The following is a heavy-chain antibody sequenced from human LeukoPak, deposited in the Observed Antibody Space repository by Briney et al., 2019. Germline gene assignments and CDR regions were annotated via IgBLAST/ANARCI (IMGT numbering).Heavy chain of an antibody. CDR2: INHSGST. D-gene: IGHD2-2*02. J-gene: IGHJ4*02. V-gene: IGHV4-34*01. CDR1: GGSFSGYY. CDR3: AREGRGSIRY. Sequence: SETLSLTCAVYGGSFSGYYWSWIRQPPGKGLEWIGEINHSGSTNYNPSLKSRVTISVDTSKNQFSLKLSSVTAADTAVYYCAREGRGSIRYWGQGTPVTVSS.